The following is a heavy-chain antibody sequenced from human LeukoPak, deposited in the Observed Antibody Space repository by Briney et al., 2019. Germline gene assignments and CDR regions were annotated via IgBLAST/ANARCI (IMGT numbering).Heavy chain of an antibody. CDR2: IYHSGST. CDR3: ARLSSGYYPIDY. Sequence: SETLSLTWAVSGYSISSGYYWGWIRQPPGKGLEWIGSIYHSGSTYYNPSLKSRVTISVDTSKNQFSLKLSSVTAADTAVYYCARLSSGYYPIDYWGQGTLVTVSS. V-gene: IGHV4-38-2*01. CDR1: GYSISSGYY. D-gene: IGHD3-22*01. J-gene: IGHJ4*02.